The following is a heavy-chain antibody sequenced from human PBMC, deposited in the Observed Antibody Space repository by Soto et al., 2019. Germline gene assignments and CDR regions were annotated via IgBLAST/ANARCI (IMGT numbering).Heavy chain of an antibody. J-gene: IGHJ5*02. CDR1: GFTFSSYG. CDR2: ISYDGSNK. Sequence: HPGGSLRLSCAASGFTFSSYGMHWVRQAPGKGLEWVAVISYDGSNKYYADSVKGRFTISRDNSKNTLYLQMNSLRAEDTAVYYCAKDSLEAARRSWFDPWGQGTMVTVYS. D-gene: IGHD6-6*01. V-gene: IGHV3-30*18. CDR3: AKDSLEAARRSWFDP.